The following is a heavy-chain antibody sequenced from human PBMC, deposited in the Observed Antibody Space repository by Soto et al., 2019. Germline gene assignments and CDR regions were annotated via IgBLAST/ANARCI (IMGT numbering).Heavy chain of an antibody. Sequence: GGSLRLSCAASGFTFSSYGMHWVRQAPGKGLEWVAVIWYDGSNKYYADSVKGRFTISRDNSKNTLYLQMDSLRAEDTAVYYCARDGIQLWPGAVYYYYYGMDVWGQGTTVTVSS. CDR3: ARDGIQLWPGAVYYYYYGMDV. V-gene: IGHV3-33*01. CDR1: GFTFSSYG. J-gene: IGHJ6*02. D-gene: IGHD5-18*01. CDR2: IWYDGSNK.